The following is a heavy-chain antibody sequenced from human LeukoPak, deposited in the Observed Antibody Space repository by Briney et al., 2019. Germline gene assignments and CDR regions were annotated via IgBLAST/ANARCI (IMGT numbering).Heavy chain of an antibody. CDR3: ARTIDSSGSNY. CDR1: GFTFSSYS. V-gene: IGHV3-21*01. Sequence: GGSLRLSCAASGFTFSSYSMNWVRQAPGKGLEWVSSISSSSSYIYYADSVKGRFTISRDNAKNPLYLQMNSLRAEDTAVYYCARTIDSSGSNYWGQGTLVTVSS. J-gene: IGHJ4*02. D-gene: IGHD3-22*01. CDR2: ISSSSSYI.